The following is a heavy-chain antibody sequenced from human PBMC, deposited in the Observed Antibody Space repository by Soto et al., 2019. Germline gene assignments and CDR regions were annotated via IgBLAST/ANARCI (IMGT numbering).Heavy chain of an antibody. CDR2: IIPIFGTA. V-gene: IGHV1-69*13. Sequence: GASVKVSCKASGGTFSSYAISWVRQAPGQGLEWMGGIIPIFGTANYAQKFQGRVTITADESTSTAYMELSSLRSEDTAVYHCARGWTYYGGYFDYWGQGTLVTVSS. J-gene: IGHJ4*02. CDR1: GGTFSSYA. CDR3: ARGWTYYGGYFDY. D-gene: IGHD4-17*01.